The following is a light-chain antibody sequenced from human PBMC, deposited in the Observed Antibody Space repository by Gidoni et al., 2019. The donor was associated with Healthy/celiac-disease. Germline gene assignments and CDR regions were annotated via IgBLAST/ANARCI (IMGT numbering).Light chain of an antibody. V-gene: IGKV4-1*01. CDR2: WAS. J-gene: IGKJ4*01. CDR1: KSVLYSSNNTNY. Sequence: DIVITQFPDSLPVPLGERATINCKSSKSVLYSSNNTNYLAWYQQKPGQPPKLLIYWASTRESGVPDRFSGSGSGTDFTLTISSLQAEDVAVYYCQQYYSTPFTFGGXTKVEIK. CDR3: QQYYSTPFT.